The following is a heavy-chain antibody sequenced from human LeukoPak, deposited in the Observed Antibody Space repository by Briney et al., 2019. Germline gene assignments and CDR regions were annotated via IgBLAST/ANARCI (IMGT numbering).Heavy chain of an antibody. CDR2: INPNSGGT. CDR3: ARNAPPRSSGWFLLAFDI. D-gene: IGHD6-19*01. J-gene: IGHJ3*02. Sequence: ASVKVSCKASGYTFTGYYMHWVRQAPGQGLEWMGWINPNSGGTNYAQKFQGRVTMTRDTSISTAYMELSSLRSEDTAVYYCARNAPPRSSGWFLLAFDIWGQGTMVTVSS. V-gene: IGHV1-2*02. CDR1: GYTFTGYY.